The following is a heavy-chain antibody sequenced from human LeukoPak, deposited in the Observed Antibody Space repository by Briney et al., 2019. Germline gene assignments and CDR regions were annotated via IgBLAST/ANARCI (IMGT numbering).Heavy chain of an antibody. V-gene: IGHV4-39*07. CDR3: ARVMAARREDLNWFDP. J-gene: IGHJ5*02. CDR1: GGSISRSSYY. CDR2: IYYSGST. Sequence: SETLFLTCTVFGGSISRSSYYWGWIRQPPGERLEWIGSIYYSGSTYYNPSLKSRVTISVDTSKNQFSLKLSSVTAADTAVYYCARVMAARREDLNWFDPWGQGTLVTVSS. D-gene: IGHD6-6*01.